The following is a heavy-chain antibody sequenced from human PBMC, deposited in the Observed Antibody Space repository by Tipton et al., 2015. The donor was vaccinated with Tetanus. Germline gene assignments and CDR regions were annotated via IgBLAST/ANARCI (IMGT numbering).Heavy chain of an antibody. D-gene: IGHD2-15*01. V-gene: IGHV3-33*01. Sequence: AASGFIFSSYGIHWVRQAPGKGLEWVAVSWYDGTDKYYADSVKGRFTISRDNSKHALYLQMNSLRAEDTAVYYCAREADCSGGSCFSGAFDNWGQGTQVTVSS. CDR2: SWYDGTDK. CDR1: GFIFSSYG. CDR3: AREADCSGGSCFSGAFDN. J-gene: IGHJ4*02.